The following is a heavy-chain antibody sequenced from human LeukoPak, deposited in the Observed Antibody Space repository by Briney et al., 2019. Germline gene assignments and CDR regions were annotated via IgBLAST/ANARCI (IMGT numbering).Heavy chain of an antibody. CDR2: ISAYNGNT. CDR3: ARVRFLEWNEVTVMVGGDFDY. CDR1: GGRFKSYG. D-gene: IGHD3-3*01. J-gene: IGHJ4*02. V-gene: IGHV1-18*01. Sequence: GASVKVSCKTTGGRFKSYGFSWVRQAPGQGLEWMGWISAYNGNTNYAQKLQGRVTMTTDTSTSTAYMELRSLRSDDTAVYYCARVRFLEWNEVTVMVGGDFDYWGQGTLVTVSS.